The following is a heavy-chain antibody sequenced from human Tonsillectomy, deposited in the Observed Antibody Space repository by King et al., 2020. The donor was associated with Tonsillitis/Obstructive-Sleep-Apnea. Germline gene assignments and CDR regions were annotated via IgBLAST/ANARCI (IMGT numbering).Heavy chain of an antibody. V-gene: IGHV4-39*07. CDR2: IYYTGST. D-gene: IGHD1-26*01. J-gene: IGHJ4*02. CDR3: AREWESGSYQN. CDR1: GGSISSSSYH. Sequence: QLKESGPGLVKPSETLSLTCTVSGGSISSSSYHWGWIRQPPGKGLEWIGSIYYTGSTYYNPSLKSRVTISVDTSNNQFSLKLSSVTAADTAVYYCAREWESGSYQNWGQGTLVTVSS.